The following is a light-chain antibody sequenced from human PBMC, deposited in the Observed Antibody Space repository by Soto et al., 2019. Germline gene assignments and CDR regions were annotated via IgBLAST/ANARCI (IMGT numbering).Light chain of an antibody. CDR2: GAS. V-gene: IGKV1-6*01. Sequence: ALQMTQSPSSLSASVGDRVTITCRASQDIRNELGWYQQKSGTAPKLLIYGASNLQSGVPSRFSGSGSGTDFTLTISSLQPEDFATYYCPQDYNYPRTFGQGTNLEI. CDR3: PQDYNYPRT. CDR1: QDIRNE. J-gene: IGKJ2*01.